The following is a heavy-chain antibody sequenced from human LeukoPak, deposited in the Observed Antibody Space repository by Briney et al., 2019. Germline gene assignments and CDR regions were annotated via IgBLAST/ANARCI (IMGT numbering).Heavy chain of an antibody. J-gene: IGHJ4*02. CDR1: SDSFNNYY. D-gene: IGHD2-21*02. V-gene: IGHV4-4*07. Sequence: PSETLPLTCTVSSDSFNNYYWNWIRQPAGKGLEWIGRIDSSGSTNYNPSLKSRVTMSADTSNNQFSLKVTSVTAADTAVYYCARGPHCGGDCYHPADYWGQGTLVTVSS. CDR2: IDSSGST. CDR3: ARGPHCGGDCYHPADY.